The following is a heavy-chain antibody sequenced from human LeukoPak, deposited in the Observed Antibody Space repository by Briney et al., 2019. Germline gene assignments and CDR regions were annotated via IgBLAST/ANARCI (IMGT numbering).Heavy chain of an antibody. D-gene: IGHD2-15*01. CDR2: ISGSGGST. CDR1: RFTFSSYA. J-gene: IGHJ6*02. V-gene: IGHV3-23*01. CDR3: AKGPRGSGARGYYNYGMDV. Sequence: AGGSLRLSCAASRFTFSSYAMSWVRQAPGKGLEWVSAISGSGGSTYYADSVKGRFTISRDNSKNTLYLRMNSLRAEDTAVYYCAKGPRGSGARGYYNYGMDVWGQGTTVTVSS.